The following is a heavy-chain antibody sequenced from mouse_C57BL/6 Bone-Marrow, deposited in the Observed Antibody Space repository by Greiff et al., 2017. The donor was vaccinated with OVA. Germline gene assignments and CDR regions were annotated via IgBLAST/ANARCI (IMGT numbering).Heavy chain of an antibody. D-gene: IGHD1-1*01. CDR2: IDPANGNT. CDR1: GFNIKNTY. V-gene: IGHV14-3*01. Sequence: EVQLQQSVAELVRPGASVKLSCTASGFNIKNTYMHWVKQRPEQGLEWIGRIDPANGNTKYAPKFQGKATITADTSSNTAYLQISSLTSEDTASYYCARFPITTVVATNCFDYWGQGTTLTVSS. J-gene: IGHJ2*01. CDR3: ARFPITTVVATNCFDY.